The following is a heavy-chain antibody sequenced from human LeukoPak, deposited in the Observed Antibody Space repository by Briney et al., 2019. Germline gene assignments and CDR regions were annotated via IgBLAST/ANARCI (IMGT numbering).Heavy chain of an antibody. CDR2: IKQDGSEK. Sequence: GGSLRLSCAASGFTFRSYWMIWVRQAPGKGLEWVANIKQDGSEKYYVDSVKGRFTISRDNAKNSLYLQMNSLRAEDTAVYYCARVLYNLDAFHIWGQGTMVTVSS. V-gene: IGHV3-7*03. J-gene: IGHJ3*02. CDR1: GFTFRSYW. CDR3: ARVLYNLDAFHI. D-gene: IGHD1-14*01.